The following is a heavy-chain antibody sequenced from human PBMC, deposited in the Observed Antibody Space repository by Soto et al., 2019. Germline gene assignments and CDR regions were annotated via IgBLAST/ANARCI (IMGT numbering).Heavy chain of an antibody. CDR1: GLTFGDYA. D-gene: IGHD3-22*01. CDR3: TSEWGDSSGDYYSIVGRPFDY. Sequence: GGPLRLSFTAFGLTFGDYAMSWVRQAPGKGLEGVGFMRSEANGETREDDASERGSFTSPRDVSDDIAYRQMNMLKTEDTAVYYCTSEWGDSSGDYYSIVGRPFDYWGQGTLVTVSS. J-gene: IGHJ4*02. CDR2: MRSEANGETR. V-gene: IGHV3-49*04.